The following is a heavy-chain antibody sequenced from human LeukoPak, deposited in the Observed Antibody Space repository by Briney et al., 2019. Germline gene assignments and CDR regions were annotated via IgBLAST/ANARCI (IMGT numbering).Heavy chain of an antibody. Sequence: ASVKVSCKASGYTFTNYGINWVRQAPGQRPEWMGWFSTYNGDTKYAQKLKGRVTLSADTLTSTAYMELRTLISDDTATYYCAIGQGVITWGGADVYDVWGQGTTVIVSS. D-gene: IGHD3-16*01. CDR3: AIGQGVITWGGADVYDV. CDR2: FSTYNGDT. J-gene: IGHJ3*01. V-gene: IGHV1-18*01. CDR1: GYTFTNYG.